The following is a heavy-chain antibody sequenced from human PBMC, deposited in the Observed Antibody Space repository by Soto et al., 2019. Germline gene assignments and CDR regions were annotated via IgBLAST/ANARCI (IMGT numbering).Heavy chain of an antibody. CDR1: GFTFSSYA. Sequence: GGSLRLSCAASGFTFSSYAMHWVRQAPGKGLEWVAVISYDGSNKYYADSVKGRFTISRDNSKNTLYLQMNSLRAEDTAVYYCARDHWAKDYWGQGTLVTVSS. V-gene: IGHV3-30-3*01. J-gene: IGHJ4*02. D-gene: IGHD3-16*01. CDR2: ISYDGSNK. CDR3: ARDHWAKDY.